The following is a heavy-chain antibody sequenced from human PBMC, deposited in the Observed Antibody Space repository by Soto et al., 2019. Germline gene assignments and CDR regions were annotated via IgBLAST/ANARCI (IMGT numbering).Heavy chain of an antibody. J-gene: IGHJ6*02. V-gene: IGHV3-72*01. CDR3: ARAAYLHGLDV. CDR1: GYSFSGHY. Sequence: EVQLVESGGDLVQPGGSLRLSCAVSGYSFSGHYMDWVRQAPGKGLEWVARSANRADGYITEYAASGKGRFTISRAESVRSLYLQTKGLKTEDTAVYYCARAAYLHGLDVWGQGTTVSVSS. CDR2: SANRADGYIT. D-gene: IGHD2-21*01.